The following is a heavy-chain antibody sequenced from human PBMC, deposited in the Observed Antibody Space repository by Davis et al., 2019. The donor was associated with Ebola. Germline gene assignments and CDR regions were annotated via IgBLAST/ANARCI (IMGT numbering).Heavy chain of an antibody. J-gene: IGHJ6*03. CDR1: GGSISSGGYY. Sequence: PSETLSLTCTVSGGSISSGGYYWSWIRQHPGKGLEWIGYIYYSGSTYYNPSLKSRVTISVDTSKNQFSLKLSSVTAADTAVYYCARVYCTNGVCTLYYMDVWGKGTTVTVSS. CDR2: IYYSGST. CDR3: ARVYCTNGVCTLYYMDV. D-gene: IGHD2-8*01. V-gene: IGHV4-31*03.